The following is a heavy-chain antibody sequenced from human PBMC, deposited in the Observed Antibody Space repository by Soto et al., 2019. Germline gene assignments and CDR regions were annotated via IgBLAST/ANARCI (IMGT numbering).Heavy chain of an antibody. CDR3: TTDEVGATCCAFDI. Sequence: GGSLRLSCAASGFTFSNAWMNWVRQAPGKGLEWVGRIKSKTDGGTTDYAAPVKGRFTISRDDSKNTLYLQMNSLKTEDTAVYYCTTDEVGATCCAFDIWGQGTMVTVSS. CDR2: IKSKTDGGTT. CDR1: GFTFSNAW. D-gene: IGHD1-26*01. J-gene: IGHJ3*02. V-gene: IGHV3-15*07.